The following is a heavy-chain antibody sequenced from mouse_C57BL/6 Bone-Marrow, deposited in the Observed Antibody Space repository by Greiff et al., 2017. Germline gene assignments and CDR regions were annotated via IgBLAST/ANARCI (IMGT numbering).Heavy chain of an antibody. J-gene: IGHJ4*01. CDR1: GYTFTSYW. V-gene: IGHV1-69*01. CDR2: IDPSDSYT. CDR3: ARTYITAVVAVGYYSMDY. Sequence: QVQLQQPGAELVMPGASVKLSCKASGYTFTSYWMHWVKQRPGQGLEWIGEIDPSDSYTNYNQKFKGKSTLTVDKSSSTAYMQLSSLTSEDSAVYYCARTYITAVVAVGYYSMDYWGQGTSVTVSS. D-gene: IGHD1-1*01.